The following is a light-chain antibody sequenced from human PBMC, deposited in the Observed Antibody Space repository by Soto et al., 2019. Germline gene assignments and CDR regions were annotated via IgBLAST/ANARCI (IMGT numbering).Light chain of an antibody. CDR2: DAS. J-gene: IGKJ1*01. V-gene: IGKV1-5*01. Sequence: IKMTQSPSTLSASVGDTVTITCRASQTISVSLAWYRQKPGKAPNLLIYDASTLQEGVPSRFSASGSGTEFTLTVTRLQPDDFATYFCQQYDKDSTFGHGTKVDVK. CDR3: QQYDKDST. CDR1: QTISVS.